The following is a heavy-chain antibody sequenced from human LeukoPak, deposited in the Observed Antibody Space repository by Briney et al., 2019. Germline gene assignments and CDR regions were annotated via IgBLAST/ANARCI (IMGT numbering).Heavy chain of an antibody. CDR2: IIPIFGTA. Sequence: GASVKVSCKASGGTFSSYAISWVRQAPGQGLEWMGGIIPIFGTANYAQKFQGRVTITADESTSTAYMELSSLRSEDTAVYYCASAYSSSWSARGYFDYWGQGTLVTVSS. V-gene: IGHV1-69*13. D-gene: IGHD6-13*01. CDR3: ASAYSSSWSARGYFDY. J-gene: IGHJ4*02. CDR1: GGTFSSYA.